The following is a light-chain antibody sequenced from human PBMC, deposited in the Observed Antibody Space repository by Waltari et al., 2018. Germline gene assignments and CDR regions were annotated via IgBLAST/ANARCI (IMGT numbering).Light chain of an antibody. CDR1: SSDLGNYNY. J-gene: IGLJ1*01. CDR2: EVS. V-gene: IGLV2-14*01. Sequence: QSALAQPASVSGSPGQSIAIPCTGTSSDLGNYNYASWYQQHPGKAPKLILYEVSDRPSGVSRRFSGSKSGNKATLTISGLQADDEADYYCSSYTNRATLRVFGTGTKVTVL. CDR3: SSYTNRATLRV.